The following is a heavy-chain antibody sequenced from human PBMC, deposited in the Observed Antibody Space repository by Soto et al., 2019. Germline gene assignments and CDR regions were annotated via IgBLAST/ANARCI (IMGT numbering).Heavy chain of an antibody. D-gene: IGHD2-15*01. V-gene: IGHV3-23*01. J-gene: IGHJ4*02. CDR2: ISGSGDST. CDR3: AKDRSGSNY. Sequence: EVQLLESGGGLEHPGGSLRLSCAVFGFNFTTYAMSWVRQAPGKGLEWVSAISGSGDSTYYADSVKGRFTISRDNSKNTLYLQMNSLRAEDTAVYYCAKDRSGSNYWGQGTLFTVSS. CDR1: GFNFTTYA.